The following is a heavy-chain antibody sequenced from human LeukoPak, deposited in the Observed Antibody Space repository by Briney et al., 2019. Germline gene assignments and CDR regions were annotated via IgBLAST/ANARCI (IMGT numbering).Heavy chain of an antibody. CDR3: AKAVVGYDSSGYYSSTHFDY. D-gene: IGHD3-22*01. Sequence: GGSLRLSCAASGFTFSSYGMHWFRQAPGKGLEWAAFIRYDGSNKYYADSVKGRFTISRDNSKNTLYLQMNSLRAEDTAVYYCAKAVVGYDSSGYYSSTHFDYWGQGTLVTVSS. V-gene: IGHV3-30*02. J-gene: IGHJ4*02. CDR1: GFTFSSYG. CDR2: IRYDGSNK.